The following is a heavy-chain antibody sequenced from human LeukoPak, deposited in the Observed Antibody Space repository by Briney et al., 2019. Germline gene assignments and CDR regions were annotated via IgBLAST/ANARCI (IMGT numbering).Heavy chain of an antibody. CDR3: AVIAAAFDY. CDR2: INPNSGGT. Sequence: ASVKVSCKASGYTFIDNHINWVRQAPGQGLEWMGWINPNSGGTNYAQKFQGRVTMTRDTSISTACMELSRLRSDDTAVYYCAVIAAAFDYWGQGTLVTVSS. CDR1: GYTFIDNH. D-gene: IGHD6-13*01. J-gene: IGHJ4*02. V-gene: IGHV1-2*02.